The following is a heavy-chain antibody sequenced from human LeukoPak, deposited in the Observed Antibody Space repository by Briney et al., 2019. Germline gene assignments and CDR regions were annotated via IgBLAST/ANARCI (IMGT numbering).Heavy chain of an antibody. CDR1: GYSMSSGYY. Sequence: SETLSLTXAVSGYSMSSGYYWGWIRQPPGKGLARIGSIYHSGSTYYNPSLKSRVTISVDTSKNQFSLKLSSVTAADTAVYYCSRLPTLVPYQHYYMDVWGKGSTVTVSS. V-gene: IGHV4-38-2*01. CDR3: SRLPTLVPYQHYYMDV. J-gene: IGHJ6*03. D-gene: IGHD2-2*01. CDR2: IYHSGST.